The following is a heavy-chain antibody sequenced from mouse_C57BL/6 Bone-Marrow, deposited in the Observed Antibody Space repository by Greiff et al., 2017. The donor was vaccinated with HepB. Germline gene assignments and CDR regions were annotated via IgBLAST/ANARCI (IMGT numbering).Heavy chain of an antibody. D-gene: IGHD1-1*01. V-gene: IGHV14-3*01. CDR2: IDPANGNT. CDR3: ARLIYYYGSSSSY. J-gene: IGHJ2*01. CDR1: GFNIKNTY. Sequence: VQLKQSVAELVRPGASVKLSCTASGFNIKNTYMHWVKQRPEKGLEWIGRIDPANGNTKYAPKFQGMATITADTSTNTSYLQLSSLTSEDTAIYYCARLIYYYGSSSSYWGQGTTLTVSS.